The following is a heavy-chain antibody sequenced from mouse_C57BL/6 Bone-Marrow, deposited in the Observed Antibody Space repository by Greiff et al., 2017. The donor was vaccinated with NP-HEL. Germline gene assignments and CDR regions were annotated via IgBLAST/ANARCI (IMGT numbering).Heavy chain of an antibody. V-gene: IGHV1-82*01. CDR3: ARRGYFDY. J-gene: IGHJ2*01. CDR1: GYAFSSSW. Sequence: QVQLQQSGPELVKPGASVKISCKASGYAFSSSWMNWVKQRPGKGLEWIGRIYPGDGDTNYNVKFKGKATLTADKSSSTAYMQLSSLTSEDSAVYFCARRGYFDYWGQGTTLTVSS. CDR2: IYPGDGDT.